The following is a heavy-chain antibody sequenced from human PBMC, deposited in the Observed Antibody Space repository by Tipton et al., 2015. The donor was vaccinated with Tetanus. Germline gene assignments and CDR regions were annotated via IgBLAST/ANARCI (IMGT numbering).Heavy chain of an antibody. CDR3: ARTTSTVTTRYFDY. J-gene: IGHJ4*02. Sequence: TLSLTCSVSGGSIKIENYYWSWIRLSPGKGLEWIGYIYYSETSYYNPSLRSRLSISVDTSKNPFSLYLRSVTAADPAVYYCARTTSTVTTRYFDYWGQGALVSVSS. V-gene: IGHV4-30-4*01. CDR2: IYYSETS. D-gene: IGHD4-11*01. CDR1: GGSIKIENYY.